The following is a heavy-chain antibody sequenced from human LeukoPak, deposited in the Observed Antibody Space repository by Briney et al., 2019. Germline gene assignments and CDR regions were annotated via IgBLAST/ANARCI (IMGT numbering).Heavy chain of an antibody. D-gene: IGHD5-12*01. V-gene: IGHV3-23*01. CDR1: GLTFSNHA. CDR3: ARGNGYDGFDY. Sequence: GGSLRLSCVASGLTFSNHAMTWVRQAPGKGLEWVSGITGSGGSTYHAESVKGRFTISRDISKSMVYLQMNSLRAEDTAVYYCARGNGYDGFDYWGQGTLVTVSS. J-gene: IGHJ4*02. CDR2: ITGSGGST.